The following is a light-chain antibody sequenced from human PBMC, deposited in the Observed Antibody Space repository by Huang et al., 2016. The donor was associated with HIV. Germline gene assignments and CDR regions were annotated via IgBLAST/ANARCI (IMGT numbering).Light chain of an antibody. Sequence: EIVLTQSPASLSLSPGERAMLSCGASHSVSSRYLAWFQQKPGLPPRLLIYAASVRAPGIPDRFSGGGSGTDFTLTISRLEPEDFAVYYCQQYGSSSYTFGQGTKLEIK. CDR2: AAS. V-gene: IGKV3D-20*01. CDR1: HSVSSRY. CDR3: QQYGSSSYT. J-gene: IGKJ2*01.